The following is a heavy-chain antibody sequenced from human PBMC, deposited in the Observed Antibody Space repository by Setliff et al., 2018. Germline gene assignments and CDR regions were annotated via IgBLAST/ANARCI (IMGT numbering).Heavy chain of an antibody. CDR1: GFTFSDHY. CDR3: TRDGGEY. V-gene: IGHV3-74*01. D-gene: IGHD3-16*01. J-gene: IGHJ4*02. CDR2: IKSDGSST. Sequence: GGSLRLSCAASGFTFSDHYMHWVRQAPGKGLVWVSRIKSDGSSTTYADSVKGRFTISRDNAKNSLYLQMNSLRAEDTAVYYCTRDGGEYWGQGTLVTVSS.